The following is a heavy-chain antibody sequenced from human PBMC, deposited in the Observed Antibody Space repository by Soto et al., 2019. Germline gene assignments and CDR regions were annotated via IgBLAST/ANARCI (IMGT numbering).Heavy chain of an antibody. CDR2: VIPILGIA. V-gene: IGHV1-69*08. CDR1: GGTFSSYT. D-gene: IGHD3-9*01. Sequence: QVQLVQSGAEVKKPGSSVKVSCKASGGTFSSYTISWVRQAPGQGLEWMGRVIPILGIANYAQKFQGRVTITADKSTSTAYMEPSSLRSEDTAVYYCARDGNDILTGPRGWCDPWGQGTLVTVSS. CDR3: ARDGNDILTGPRGWCDP. J-gene: IGHJ5*02.